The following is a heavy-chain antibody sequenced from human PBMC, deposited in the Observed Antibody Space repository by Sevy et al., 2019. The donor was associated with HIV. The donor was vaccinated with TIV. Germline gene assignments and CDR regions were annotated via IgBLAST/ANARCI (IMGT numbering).Heavy chain of an antibody. D-gene: IGHD3-3*01. Sequence: SETLSLTCAVYGGSFSGYYWSWIRQPPGKGLEWIGEINHSGSTNYNPSLKSRVTVSVDTSKNQFSLKLSSVTAADTAVYYCARGEGDLTIWGQGTLVTVSS. J-gene: IGHJ4*02. CDR3: ARGEGDLTI. V-gene: IGHV4-34*01. CDR2: INHSGST. CDR1: GGSFSGYY.